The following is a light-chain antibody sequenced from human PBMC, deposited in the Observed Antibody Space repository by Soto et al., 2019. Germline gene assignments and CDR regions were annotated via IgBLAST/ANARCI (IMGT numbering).Light chain of an antibody. J-gene: IGKJ2*01. Sequence: DIQMTQSPSSVTASGGDRVTITGRASQDIRSWLAWYQQKSGKAPKLLLSAASNLQSGVPSRFSGSGSGTDFTLTISGLQPEDFATYYCHQANNFPPTFVQGTRLEIK. CDR2: AAS. CDR1: QDIRSW. CDR3: HQANNFPPT. V-gene: IGKV1-12*01.